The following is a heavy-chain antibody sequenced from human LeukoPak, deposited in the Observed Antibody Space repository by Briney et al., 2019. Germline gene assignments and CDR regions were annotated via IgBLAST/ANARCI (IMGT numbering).Heavy chain of an antibody. CDR3: ARPANVDTAMVRY. V-gene: IGHV5-51*01. Sequence: GESLKISCKGSGYSFTSYWIGWVRQMPGKGLEWKGIIYPGDSDTRYSPSFQGQVTISADKSISTAYLQWSSLKASDTAMYYCARPANVDTAMVRYWGQGTLVTVSS. J-gene: IGHJ4*02. D-gene: IGHD5-18*01. CDR2: IYPGDSDT. CDR1: GYSFTSYW.